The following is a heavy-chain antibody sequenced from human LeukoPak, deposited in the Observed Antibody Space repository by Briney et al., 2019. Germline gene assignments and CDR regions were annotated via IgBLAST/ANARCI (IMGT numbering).Heavy chain of an antibody. V-gene: IGHV4-59*01. CDR3: ARILVDTATPLYYYYMDV. D-gene: IGHD5-18*01. J-gene: IGHJ6*03. Sequence: SETLSLTCTVSGGSIGSYYWSWIRQPPGKGLEWIGYIYYSGSTNYNPSLKSRVTISVDTSKNQFSLKLSSVTAADTAAYYCARILVDTATPLYYYYMDVWGKGTTVTVSS. CDR1: GGSIGSYY. CDR2: IYYSGST.